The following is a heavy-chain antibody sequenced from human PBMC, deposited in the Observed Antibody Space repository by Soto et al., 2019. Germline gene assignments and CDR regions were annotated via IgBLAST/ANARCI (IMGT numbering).Heavy chain of an antibody. Sequence: GGSLRLSCAASGFTFSSYGMHWVRQAPGKGLEWVAVIWYDGSNKYYADSVKGRFTISRDNSKNTLYLQMNSLRAEDTAVYYCARDGWLYSYNSYYYYGMDVWGQGTTVTVSS. V-gene: IGHV3-33*01. CDR2: IWYDGSNK. D-gene: IGHD5-18*01. J-gene: IGHJ6*02. CDR3: ARDGWLYSYNSYYYYGMDV. CDR1: GFTFSSYG.